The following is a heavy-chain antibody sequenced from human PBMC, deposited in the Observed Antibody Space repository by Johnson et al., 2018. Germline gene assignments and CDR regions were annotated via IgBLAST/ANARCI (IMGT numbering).Heavy chain of an antibody. D-gene: IGHD2-21*01. V-gene: IGHV1-8*01. CDR2: LNPHTGER. CDR1: GYTFTSYD. Sequence: VQLVESGAEVRKPGASVKVSCKASGYTFTSYDLSWVRQATGQGPEWMGWLNPHTGERGYAQKFQGRVTMTMDTSMSTAYMELSRLTSEDTAVYYCARTLVVLTPYCMDVWGQGTTVIVSS. CDR3: ARTLVVLTPYCMDV. J-gene: IGHJ6*02.